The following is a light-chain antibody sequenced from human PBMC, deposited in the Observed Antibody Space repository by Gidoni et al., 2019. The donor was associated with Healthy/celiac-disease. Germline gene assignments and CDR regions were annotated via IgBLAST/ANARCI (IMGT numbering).Light chain of an antibody. CDR3: QQYYSYPPT. CDR1: QCISSY. J-gene: IGKJ1*01. V-gene: IGKV1-8*01. Sequence: IRITQSPSSLSASTGDRVTITCRASQCISSYLAWYQQKPGKAPKLLIYDASTLQSGVPSRFSGSGSGTEFTLTISCLQSEDFATYYCQQYYSYPPTFGRGTKVEIK. CDR2: DAS.